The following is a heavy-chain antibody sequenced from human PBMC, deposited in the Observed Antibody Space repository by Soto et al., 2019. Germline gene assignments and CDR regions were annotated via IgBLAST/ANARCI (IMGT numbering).Heavy chain of an antibody. CDR2: ISSSSSTI. J-gene: IGHJ4*02. CDR1: GFTFSSYS. V-gene: IGHV3-48*01. D-gene: IGHD3-3*01. CDR3: ARDEYDFWSGSLYYFDY. Sequence: GGSLRLSCAASGFTFSSYSMNWVRQAPGKGLEWVSYISSSSSTIYYADSVKGRFTISRDNAKNSLYLQMNSLRAEDTAVYYCARDEYDFWSGSLYYFDYWGQGTLVTVSS.